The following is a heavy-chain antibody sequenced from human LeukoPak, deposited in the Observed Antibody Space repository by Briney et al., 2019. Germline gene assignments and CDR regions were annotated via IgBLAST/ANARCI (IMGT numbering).Heavy chain of an antibody. CDR3: ARAGGGCDLPVDY. CDR2: IWYDGSDK. D-gene: IGHD3-16*01. CDR1: GFTFSSYG. V-gene: IGHV3-33*01. Sequence: GGSLRLSCVASGFTFSSYGMHWVRQAPGKGLEWVAVIWYDGSDKFYADSVKGRFTISRDNSKNTLYLQMNSLRAEDTAVYYCARAGGGCDLPVDYWGQGTLVTVSS. J-gene: IGHJ4*02.